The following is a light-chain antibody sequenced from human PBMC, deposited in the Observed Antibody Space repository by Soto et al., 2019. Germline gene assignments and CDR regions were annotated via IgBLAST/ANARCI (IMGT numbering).Light chain of an antibody. V-gene: IGLV1-51*01. CDR3: GTWDSSLNGVV. CDR2: DDG. Sequence: QAVVTQPPSVSAAPGQKVTISCSGSSSNIGHHYVSWYQQVPGTAPKLLIYDDGKRPSDIPDRFSGSKSGTSATLGISGLQTGDEADYYCGTWDSSLNGVVFGGGTKVTVL. J-gene: IGLJ2*01. CDR1: SSNIGHHY.